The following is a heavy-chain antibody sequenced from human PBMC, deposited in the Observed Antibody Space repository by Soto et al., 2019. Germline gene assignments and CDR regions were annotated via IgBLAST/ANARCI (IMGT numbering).Heavy chain of an antibody. CDR3: ANRLGYCSGGSCEKISYAFDI. J-gene: IGHJ3*02. V-gene: IGHV4-4*02. CDR1: GGSISSSNW. CDR2: IYHSGST. Sequence: SETLSLTCAVSGGSISSSNWWSWVRQPPGKGLEWIGEIYHSGSTNYNPSLKSRVTISVDKSKNQFSLKLSSVTAADTAVYYCANRLGYCSGGSCEKISYAFDIWGQGTMVTVSS. D-gene: IGHD2-15*01.